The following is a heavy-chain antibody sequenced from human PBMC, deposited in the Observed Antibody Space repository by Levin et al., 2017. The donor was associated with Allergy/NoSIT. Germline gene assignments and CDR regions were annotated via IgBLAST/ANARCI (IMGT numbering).Heavy chain of an antibody. CDR1: GGSISSGDYY. V-gene: IGHV4-30-4*01. Sequence: SETLSLTCTVSGGSISSGDYYWSWIRQPPGKGLEWIGYIYYSGSTYYNPSLKSRVTISVDTSKNHFSLKLSSVTAADTAVYYCARWERRRAGVPYYFDYWGQGTLVTVSS. J-gene: IGHJ4*02. D-gene: IGHD1-26*01. CDR3: ARWERRRAGVPYYFDY. CDR2: IYYSGST.